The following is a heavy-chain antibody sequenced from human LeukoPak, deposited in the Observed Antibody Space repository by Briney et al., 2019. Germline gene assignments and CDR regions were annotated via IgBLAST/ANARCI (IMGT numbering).Heavy chain of an antibody. CDR3: ARTHSSSYYYYYMNV. V-gene: IGHV4-4*09. J-gene: IGHJ6*03. CDR1: GGSISSYY. CDR2: IYTSGST. Sequence: SETLSLTCTVSGGSISSYYWSWIRRPPGKGLEWIGYIYTSGSTNYNPSLKSRVTISVDTSKNQFSLKLSSVTAADTAVYYCARTHSSSYYYYYMNVWGKGTTVTVSS. D-gene: IGHD6-6*01.